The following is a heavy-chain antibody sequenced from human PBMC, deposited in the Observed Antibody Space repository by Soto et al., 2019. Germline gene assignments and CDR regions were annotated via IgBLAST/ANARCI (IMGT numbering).Heavy chain of an antibody. CDR3: AKGDCSGGRCYRGFDY. CDR2: VSASGSIT. CDR1: GFTFSSYD. D-gene: IGHD2-15*01. J-gene: IGHJ4*02. Sequence: EVQVLESGGGLLQPGGSLRLSCAASGFTFSSYDMSWVRQAPGKGLEWVSGVSASGSITSYADSAKGRFTISRDNAKNTVFLQMSSLRAEDTAVYFCAKGDCSGGRCYRGFDYWGQGTLVTVSS. V-gene: IGHV3-23*01.